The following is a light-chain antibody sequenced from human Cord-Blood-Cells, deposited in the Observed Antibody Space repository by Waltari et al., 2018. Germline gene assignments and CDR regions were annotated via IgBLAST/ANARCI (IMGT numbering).Light chain of an antibody. J-gene: IGLJ1*01. Sequence: QFALTQPPFASGSPGQSVTISCTGTSSAFGGYNYVSWYQHHPAKAPKLMLYEFSKRPSGVPDRFSGSKSGNTASLTVSGLQAEDEADYYCSSYAGSNNYVFGTETKVTVL. CDR1: SSAFGGYNY. CDR3: SSYAGSNNYV. CDR2: EFS. V-gene: IGLV2-8*01.